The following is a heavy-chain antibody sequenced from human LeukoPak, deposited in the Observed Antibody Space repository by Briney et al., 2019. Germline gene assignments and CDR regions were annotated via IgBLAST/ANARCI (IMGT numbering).Heavy chain of an antibody. V-gene: IGHV3-9*01. CDR1: GFTFDDYA. CDR3: AKGPGALYYGSRFDY. Sequence: PGRSLRLSCAASGFTFDDYAMHWVRQAPGKGLEWVSGISWNSGSIGYADSVKGRFTISRDNAKNSLYLQMNSLRAEDTALYYCAKGPGALYYGSRFDYWGQGTLVTVSS. CDR2: ISWNSGSI. D-gene: IGHD3-10*01. J-gene: IGHJ4*02.